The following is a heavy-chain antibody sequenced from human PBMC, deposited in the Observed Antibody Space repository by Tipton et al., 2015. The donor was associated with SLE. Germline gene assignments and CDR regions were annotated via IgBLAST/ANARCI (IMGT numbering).Heavy chain of an antibody. CDR3: ARDDGDPLIDP. Sequence: SLRLSCAASGFTFSDYYVSWIRQAPGKGLEWVSYISSSSSYTNYADSVKGRFTISRDSAKNSLYLQMNSLRAEDTAVYYCARDDGDPLIDPWGQGTLVTVSS. CDR2: ISSSSSYT. V-gene: IGHV3-11*06. D-gene: IGHD4-17*01. J-gene: IGHJ5*02. CDR1: GFTFSDYY.